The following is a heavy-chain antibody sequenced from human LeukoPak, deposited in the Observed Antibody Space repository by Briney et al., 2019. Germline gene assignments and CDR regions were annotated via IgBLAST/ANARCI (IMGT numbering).Heavy chain of an antibody. J-gene: IGHJ4*02. CDR1: GGTFSSYA. V-gene: IGHV1-69*06. CDR2: IIPIFGTA. D-gene: IGHD5-18*01. CDR3: ARGDTAMSTFDY. Sequence: EASVKVSCKAFGGTFSSYAISWVRQAPGQGLEWMGGIIPIFGTANYAQKFQGRVTITADKSTSTAYMELSSLRSEDTAVYYCARGDTAMSTFDYWGQGTLVTVSS.